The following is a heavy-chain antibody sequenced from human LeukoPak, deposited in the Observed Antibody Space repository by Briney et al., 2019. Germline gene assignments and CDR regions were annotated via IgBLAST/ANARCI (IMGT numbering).Heavy chain of an antibody. CDR3: ARCIVYDNGGLMRSFSGFDI. CDR2: IYHSGST. CDR1: GGSISSGGYY. V-gene: IGHV4-30-2*01. D-gene: IGHD3-22*01. Sequence: SQTLSLTCTVSGGSISSGGYYWSWIRQPPGKGLEWIGYIYHSGSTYYNPSLKSRVTISVDASKNQFSLKLSSVTAADTAMYYCARCIVYDNGGLMRSFSGFDIWGRGTLVAVSS. J-gene: IGHJ3*02.